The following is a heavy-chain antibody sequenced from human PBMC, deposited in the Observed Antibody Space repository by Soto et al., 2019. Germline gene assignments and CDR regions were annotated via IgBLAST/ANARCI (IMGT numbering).Heavy chain of an antibody. CDR1: GYTFTSYD. J-gene: IGHJ6*02. CDR3: AREKTSYGMDV. Sequence: QVQLVQSGAEVKKPGASVKVSCKASGYTFTSYDINWVRQASGQGLEWMGWMNTNSGNTGYAQKFHGRVTMTRNTSISTAYMELSSLRSEDTAVYYFAREKTSYGMDVWGQGTTVTVSS. V-gene: IGHV1-8*01. CDR2: MNTNSGNT.